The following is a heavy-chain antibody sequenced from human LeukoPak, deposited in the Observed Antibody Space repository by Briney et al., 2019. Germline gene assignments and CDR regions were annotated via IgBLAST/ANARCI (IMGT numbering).Heavy chain of an antibody. D-gene: IGHD3-22*01. CDR1: GFTVSSNY. J-gene: IGHJ4*02. CDR3: ARDIGYDSAEYFDY. V-gene: IGHV3-66*01. CDR2: IYSGGST. Sequence: GGSLRLSCAASGFTVSSNYMSWIRRAPGKGLEWVSLIYSGGSTYYADSVKGRFTISRDNTKDTLYLQMNSLRAEDTAVYYCARDIGYDSAEYFDYWGQGTLVTVSS.